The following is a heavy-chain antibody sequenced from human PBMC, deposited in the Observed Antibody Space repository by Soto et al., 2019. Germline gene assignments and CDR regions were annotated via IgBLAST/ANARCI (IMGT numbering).Heavy chain of an antibody. CDR1: GFTFSSYW. Sequence: EVQLVESGGGLVQPGGSLRLSCAASGFTFSSYWMSWVRQAPGKGLEWVANIKQDGSEKYYVDSVKGRFTISRDNAKNSLYLQMNSLRAEDTAVYYCARVSSGWYRGYYYYGMDVWGQGTTVTVSS. D-gene: IGHD6-19*01. V-gene: IGHV3-7*01. J-gene: IGHJ6*02. CDR2: IKQDGSEK. CDR3: ARVSSGWYRGYYYYGMDV.